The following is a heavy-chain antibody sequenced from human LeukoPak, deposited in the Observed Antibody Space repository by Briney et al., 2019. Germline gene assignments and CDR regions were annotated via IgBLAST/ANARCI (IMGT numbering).Heavy chain of an antibody. Sequence: PGGSLRLSCTPSGFTFSSYLMSWVRQVPGKGLEWVANIKQDGSEKNYVDSVKGRFTISRDNAKKSLYLQMNNLRAEDTAFYYCARRVVLGNYYFYYMDVWGKGTTVTVSS. D-gene: IGHD2-15*01. V-gene: IGHV3-7*03. J-gene: IGHJ6*03. CDR3: ARRVVLGNYYFYYMDV. CDR1: GFTFSSYL. CDR2: IKQDGSEK.